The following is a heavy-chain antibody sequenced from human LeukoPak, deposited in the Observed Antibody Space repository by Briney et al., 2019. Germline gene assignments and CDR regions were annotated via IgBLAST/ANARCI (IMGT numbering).Heavy chain of an antibody. CDR1: RFTFSSYA. CDR3: AKDRTGVVVTPPGGY. Sequence: GGSLRLSCAASRFTFSSYAMSWARQAPGKGLEWVSAISGSGGSTYYADSVKGRFTISRDNSKNTLYLQMNSLRAEDTAVYYCAKDRTGVVVTPPGGYWGQGTLVTVSS. D-gene: IGHD2-21*02. V-gene: IGHV3-23*01. CDR2: ISGSGGST. J-gene: IGHJ4*02.